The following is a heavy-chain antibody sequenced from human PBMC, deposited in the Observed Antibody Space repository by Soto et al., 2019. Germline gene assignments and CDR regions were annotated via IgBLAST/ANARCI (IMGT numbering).Heavy chain of an antibody. CDR2: IDPSDSYT. CDR3: ASAHDFWSGYYGGTDAFDI. J-gene: IGHJ3*02. V-gene: IGHV5-10-1*01. Sequence: GESLKISCKGSGYSFTSYWISWVRQMPGKGLEWMGRIDPSDSYTNYSPSFQGHVTISADKSISTAYLQWSSLKASDTAMYYCASAHDFWSGYYGGTDAFDIWGQGTMVTV. CDR1: GYSFTSYW. D-gene: IGHD3-3*01.